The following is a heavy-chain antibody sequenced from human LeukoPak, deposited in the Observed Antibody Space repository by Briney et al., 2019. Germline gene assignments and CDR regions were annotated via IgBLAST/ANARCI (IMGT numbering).Heavy chain of an antibody. D-gene: IGHD3-22*01. CDR3: ARHYYDSSGYYPVYWFDP. CDR2: ISSSSSYT. V-gene: IGHV3-11*03. J-gene: IGHJ5*02. CDR1: GFTFSDYY. Sequence: NPGGSLRLSCAASGFTFSDYYMSWIRQAPGKGLEWVSYISSSSSYTNYADSVKGRFTISRDNAKSSLYLQMNSLRAEDTAVYYCARHYYDSSGYYPVYWFDPWGQGTLVTVSS.